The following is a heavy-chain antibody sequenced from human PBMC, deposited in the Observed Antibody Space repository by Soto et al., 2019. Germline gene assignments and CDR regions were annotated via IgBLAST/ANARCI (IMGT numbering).Heavy chain of an antibody. V-gene: IGHV4-59*01. CDR3: ARYGSGSSVWFDP. CDR2: IYYSGST. J-gene: IGHJ5*02. Sequence: SETLSLTCTVSGGSMSSYYWSWIRQPPGKGLEWIGYIYYSGSTIYNPSLKSRVTISVDTSKNQFSLKLSSVTAADTAVYYCARYGSGSSVWFDPWGPGTLVTVS. D-gene: IGHD3-10*01. CDR1: GGSMSSYY.